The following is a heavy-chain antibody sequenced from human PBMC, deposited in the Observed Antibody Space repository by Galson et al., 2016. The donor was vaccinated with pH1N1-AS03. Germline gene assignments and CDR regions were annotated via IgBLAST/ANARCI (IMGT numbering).Heavy chain of an antibody. CDR1: GDTFSNYT. CDR2: IIPILGIT. Sequence: SVKVSCKASGDTFSNYTFNWLRQAPGQGLEWMGRIIPILGITNYAQRFQDRVTITADKSTSSAYMELSSLRSEDTAVYYCATGLSVAGTPYEYYGVDVWGQGTTVIVSS. D-gene: IGHD6-19*01. CDR3: ATGLSVAGTPYEYYGVDV. V-gene: IGHV1-69*02. J-gene: IGHJ6*02.